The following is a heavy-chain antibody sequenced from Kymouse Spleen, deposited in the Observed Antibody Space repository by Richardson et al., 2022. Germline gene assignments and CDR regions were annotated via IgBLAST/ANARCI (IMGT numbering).Heavy chain of an antibody. Sequence: EVQLVESGGGLVQPGGSLRLSCAASGFTFSSYSMNWVRQAPGKGLEWVSYISSSSSTIYYADSVKGRFTISRDNAKNSLYLQMNSLRDEDTAVYYCARKRYSSSWPDAFDIWGQGTMVTVSS. CDR2: ISSSSSTI. D-gene: IGHD6-13*01. J-gene: IGHJ3*02. CDR1: GFTFSSYS. CDR3: ARKRYSSSWPDAFDI. V-gene: IGHV3-48*02.